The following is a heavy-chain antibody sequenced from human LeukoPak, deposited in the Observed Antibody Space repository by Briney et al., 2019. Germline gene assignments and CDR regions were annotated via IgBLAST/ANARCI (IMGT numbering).Heavy chain of an antibody. V-gene: IGHV1-2*02. CDR2: INPNSGDT. CDR3: ARDSGDTVHYYYYMDV. J-gene: IGHJ6*03. CDR1: GYTFTGYY. Sequence: ASVKVSCKASGYTFTGYYMHWVRQAPGQGLEWMGWINPNSGDTNYAQKFQGRVTMTRDTSISTAYMELSSLRSEDTAVYYCARDSGDTVHYYYYMDVWGKGTTVTVSS. D-gene: IGHD5-18*01.